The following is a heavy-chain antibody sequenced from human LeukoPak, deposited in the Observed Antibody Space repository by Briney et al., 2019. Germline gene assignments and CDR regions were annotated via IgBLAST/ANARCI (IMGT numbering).Heavy chain of an antibody. J-gene: IGHJ5*02. D-gene: IGHD3-22*01. CDR1: GGSFSGYY. CDR3: ASTDYYDSSGYYT. V-gene: IGHV4-34*01. Sequence: SETLSLTCAVYGGSFSGYYWSWIRQPPGKGLEWIGEINHSGSTNYNPSLKSRVTISVDTSKNQFSLKLSSVTAADTAVYYCASTDYYDSSGYYTWGRGTLVTVSS. CDR2: INHSGST.